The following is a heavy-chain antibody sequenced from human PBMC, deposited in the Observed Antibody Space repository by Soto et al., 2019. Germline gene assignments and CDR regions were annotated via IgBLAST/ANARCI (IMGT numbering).Heavy chain of an antibody. CDR2: FDPEDGET. D-gene: IGHD3-10*01. CDR3: ARDLTMVRGVIGY. CDR1: GSPFTRYF. Sequence: ASVKVSCKASGSPFTRYFVSWVRQAPGKGLEWMGGFDPEDGETTYAQKFQGRVTMTEDTSTDTAYMELRSLRSDDTAVYYCARDLTMVRGVIGYWGQGTLVTVSS. J-gene: IGHJ4*02. V-gene: IGHV1-24*01.